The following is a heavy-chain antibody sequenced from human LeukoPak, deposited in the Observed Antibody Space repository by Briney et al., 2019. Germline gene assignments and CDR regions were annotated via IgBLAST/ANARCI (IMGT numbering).Heavy chain of an antibody. Sequence: GGSLRLSCAASGFTFSSYGMHWVRQAPGKGLEWVAVISYDGSNKYYADSVKGRFTISRDNSKNTLYLQMNSLRAQDTAVYYCAKRDLEDAFDIWGQGTMVTVSS. V-gene: IGHV3-30*18. CDR1: GFTFSSYG. J-gene: IGHJ3*02. D-gene: IGHD2-21*02. CDR2: ISYDGSNK. CDR3: AKRDLEDAFDI.